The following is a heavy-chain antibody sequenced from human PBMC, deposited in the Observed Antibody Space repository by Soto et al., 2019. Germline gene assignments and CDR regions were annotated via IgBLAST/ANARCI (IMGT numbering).Heavy chain of an antibody. V-gene: IGHV5-51*01. Sequence: GESLKISCKGSGYSFTSYWIGWVRQMPGKGLEWMGIIYPGDSDTRYSPSFQGQVTISADKSISTAYLQWSSLKASDTAMYYCARTQGITMVRGVIIGDAFDIWGQGTLVTVS. CDR1: GYSFTSYW. J-gene: IGHJ3*02. CDR3: ARTQGITMVRGVIIGDAFDI. D-gene: IGHD3-10*01. CDR2: IYPGDSDT.